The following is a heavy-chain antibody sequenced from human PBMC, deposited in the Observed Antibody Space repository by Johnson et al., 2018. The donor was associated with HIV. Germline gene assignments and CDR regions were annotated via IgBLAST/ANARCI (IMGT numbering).Heavy chain of an antibody. CDR1: GFAFSGYA. CDR3: ARDLSTYYYGSGSYQI. V-gene: IGHV3-NL1*01. J-gene: IGHJ3*02. Sequence: QVQLVESGGGVVQPGRSPRLSCAASGFAFSGYALHWVRQAPGKGLEWVSVIYSGGSTIYYADSVQGRFTISRDNAKNSLYLQMNSLRAEDTAVYYCARDLSTYYYGSGSYQIWGQGTMVTVSS. D-gene: IGHD3-10*01. CDR2: IYSGGSTI.